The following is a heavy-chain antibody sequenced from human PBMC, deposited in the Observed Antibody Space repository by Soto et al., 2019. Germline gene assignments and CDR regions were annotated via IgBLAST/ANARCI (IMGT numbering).Heavy chain of an antibody. J-gene: IGHJ6*02. CDR2: ISYDGTAN. Sequence: QVQLVESGGGVVQPGRSLRLSCAASGFTFSSYGMHWVRQAPGKGLEWVAVISYDGTANYYADSVKGRFTISRDNSKNTLYLQMNSLRPEDTAVYYCAKPIFGGTYREHCQYFAMDVWGQGTTVTVSS. CDR1: GFTFSSYG. D-gene: IGHD3-3*01. V-gene: IGHV3-30*18. CDR3: AKPIFGGTYREHCQYFAMDV.